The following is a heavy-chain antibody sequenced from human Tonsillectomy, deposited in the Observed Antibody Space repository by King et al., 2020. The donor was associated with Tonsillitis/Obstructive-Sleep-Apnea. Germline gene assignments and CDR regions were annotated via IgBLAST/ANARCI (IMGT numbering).Heavy chain of an antibody. D-gene: IGHD2-2*01. Sequence: VQLVESGGGLVQPGGSLRLSCAASGFTFSDYNMNWVRQAPGKGLEWISYISSSDSSIYYGDSVKGRFTISRDNAKNSLYLQMNSLRDDDSAVYYFTRDENTGIVEVPSAVYYYYYMDVWGKGTTVTVSS. CDR3: TRDENTGIVEVPSAVYYYYYMDV. J-gene: IGHJ6*03. CDR1: GFTFSDYN. CDR2: ISSSDSSI. V-gene: IGHV3-48*02.